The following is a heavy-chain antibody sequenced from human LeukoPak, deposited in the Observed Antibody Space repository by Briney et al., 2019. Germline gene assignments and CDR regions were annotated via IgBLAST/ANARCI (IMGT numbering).Heavy chain of an antibody. CDR1: GGSISSSSYY. J-gene: IGHJ6*03. D-gene: IGHD2-2*01. CDR3: ARESCSSTSCYYYYYYMDV. Sequence: SETLSLTCTVSGGSISSSSYYWGWIRQPPGKGLEWIESIYYSGSTYYNPSLKSRVTISVDTSKNQFSLKLSSVTAADTAVYYCARESCSSTSCYYYYYYMDVWGKGTTVTVSS. V-gene: IGHV4-39*07. CDR2: IYYSGST.